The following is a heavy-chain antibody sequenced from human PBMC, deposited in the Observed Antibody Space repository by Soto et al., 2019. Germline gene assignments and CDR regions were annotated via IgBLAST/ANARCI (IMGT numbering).Heavy chain of an antibody. D-gene: IGHD2-2*02. J-gene: IGHJ6*02. Sequence: GGSLRLSCAASGFTFSSYGMHWVRQAPGKGLEWVAVISYDGSNKYYADSVKGRFTISRDNSKNTLYLQMNSLRAEDTAVYYCAKGFGDIVVVPAAIVVPRYYYGMDVWGQGTTVTVSS. CDR3: AKGFGDIVVVPAAIVVPRYYYGMDV. V-gene: IGHV3-30*18. CDR1: GFTFSSYG. CDR2: ISYDGSNK.